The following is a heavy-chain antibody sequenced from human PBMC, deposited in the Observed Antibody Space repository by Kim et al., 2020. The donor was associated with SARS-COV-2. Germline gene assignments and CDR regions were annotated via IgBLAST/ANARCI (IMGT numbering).Heavy chain of an antibody. CDR3: AKDVSRSTIFGVVSRGGMDA. Sequence: GGSLRLSCAASGFTFSSYAMSWVRQAPGKGLEWVSAISGSGGSTYYADSVKGRFTISRDNSKNTLYLQMNSLRAEDTAVYYCAKDVSRSTIFGVVSRGGMDAWGQGTLVTVSS. CDR2: ISGSGGST. D-gene: IGHD3-3*01. V-gene: IGHV3-23*01. J-gene: IGHJ4*03. CDR1: GFTFSSYA.